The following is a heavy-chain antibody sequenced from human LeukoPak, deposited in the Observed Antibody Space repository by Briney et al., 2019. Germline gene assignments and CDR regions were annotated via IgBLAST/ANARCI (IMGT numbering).Heavy chain of an antibody. Sequence: GGSLTLSCAPSGFIFDIYAMQWARQARGGGLEWVSGISWNSGHKGYAVCVEGRFTISRDNAKHYLYLRMNSLRAEDTALYYCAKDRRPTVSGGYFDLWGRGTLVIVSS. CDR3: AKDRRPTVSGGYFDL. CDR2: ISWNSGHK. J-gene: IGHJ2*01. D-gene: IGHD3-10*01. CDR1: GFIFDIYA. V-gene: IGHV3-9*01.